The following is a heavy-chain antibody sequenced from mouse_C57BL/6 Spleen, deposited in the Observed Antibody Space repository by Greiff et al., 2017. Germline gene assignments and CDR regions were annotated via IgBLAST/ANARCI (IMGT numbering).Heavy chain of an antibody. CDR3: ASPSYYGSSLYYFDY. D-gene: IGHD1-1*01. Sequence: VQLQQSGAELARPGASVKLSCKASGYTFTSYGISWVKQRTGQGLVWIGEIYPRSGNTYYNEKVKGKATLTADKFSSTAYLDLRSLTSEDSAVYFVASPSYYGSSLYYFDYWGQGTTLTVSS. V-gene: IGHV1-81*01. CDR2: IYPRSGNT. CDR1: GYTFTSYG. J-gene: IGHJ2*01.